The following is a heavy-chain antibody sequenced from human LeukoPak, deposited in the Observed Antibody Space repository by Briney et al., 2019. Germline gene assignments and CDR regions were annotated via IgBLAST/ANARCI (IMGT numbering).Heavy chain of an antibody. CDR2: IHPSGGST. J-gene: IGHJ5*02. D-gene: IGHD2-2*01. V-gene: IGHV1-46*01. CDR1: GYTFTNYY. Sequence: ASVKVSCKASGYTFTNYYLHWMRQAPGQGLEWMGIIHPSGGSTAYAQKFQGRVTMTRDTSTSTVYMELSSLRSEDTAVYYCARDSTTSSLADPWGQGTLVTVSS. CDR3: ARDSTTSSLADP.